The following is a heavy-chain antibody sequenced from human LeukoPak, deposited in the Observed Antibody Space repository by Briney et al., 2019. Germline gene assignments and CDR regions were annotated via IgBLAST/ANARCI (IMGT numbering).Heavy chain of an antibody. CDR3: ARYYYGSGSQPIDYYYYGMDV. J-gene: IGHJ6*02. CDR1: GDSVSSNSAA. D-gene: IGHD3-10*01. CDR2: TYYRSKWYN. Sequence: SQTLSLTCALSGDSVSSNSAAWNWIRQSPSRGLEWLGRTYYRSKWYNDYAVSVKSRITINPDTSKNQFSLQLNSVTPEDTAVYYCARYYYGSGSQPIDYYYYGMDVWGQGTTVTVSS. V-gene: IGHV6-1*01.